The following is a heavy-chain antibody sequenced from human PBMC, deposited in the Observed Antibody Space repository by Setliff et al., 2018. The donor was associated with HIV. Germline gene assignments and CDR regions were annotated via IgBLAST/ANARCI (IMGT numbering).Heavy chain of an antibody. D-gene: IGHD3-22*01. Sequence: SETLSLTCTVSGGSISSYYWSWIRQPPGKGLEWIGYMYYSGSANYNPSLMSRVTMSVDPSKNQFSLKLSSVTAADTAVYYCARDRPDLYYDSSGDAFDIWGQGTMVTVSS. CDR3: ARDRPDLYYDSSGDAFDI. V-gene: IGHV4-59*01. CDR2: MYYSGSA. J-gene: IGHJ3*02. CDR1: GGSISSYY.